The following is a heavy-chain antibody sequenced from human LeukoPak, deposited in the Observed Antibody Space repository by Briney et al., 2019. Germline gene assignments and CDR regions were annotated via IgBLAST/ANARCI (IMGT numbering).Heavy chain of an antibody. D-gene: IGHD1-14*01. CDR2: ISYDGNNR. CDR1: GFTFSRHV. J-gene: IGHJ6*03. CDR3: ARGGIPTGPYYYFYYMDV. V-gene: IGHV3-30*01. Sequence: GGPLRLSCAASGFTFSRHVMQWVRQAPGKGLEWVAVISYDGNNRFYADSVKGRFTISRDNSRNTLYLQMNSLSGDDAAVYSCARGGIPTGPYYYFYYMDVWGKGTAVTVSS.